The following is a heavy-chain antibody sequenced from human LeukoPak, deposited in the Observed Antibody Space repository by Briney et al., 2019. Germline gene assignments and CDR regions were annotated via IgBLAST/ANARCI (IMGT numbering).Heavy chain of an antibody. CDR3: ARLAAAGTGLLDY. J-gene: IGHJ4*02. V-gene: IGHV4-59*08. CDR2: IYYSGST. Sequence: SETLSLTCTVSGGSISSYYWSWIRQPPGKGLEGIGYIYYSGSTNYNPSLKSRVTISVDPSKHQFSLKLSSVTPADTAVYSCARLAAAGTGLLDYWGQGTLVTVSS. CDR1: GGSISSYY. D-gene: IGHD6-13*01.